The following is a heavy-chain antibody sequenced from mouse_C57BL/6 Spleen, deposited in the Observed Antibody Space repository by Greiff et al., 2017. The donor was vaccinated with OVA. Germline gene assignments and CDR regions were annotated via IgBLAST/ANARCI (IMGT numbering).Heavy chain of an antibody. CDR2: IYPGDGDT. Sequence: VQLQQSGAELVKPGASVTISCKASGYAFSSYWMNWVKQRPGKGLEWIGQIYPGDGDTNSNGKFKGKATLTADKSSSTAYMQLSSLTSEDSAVYFCARREVVAHFDDWGQGTTLTVSS. CDR3: ARREVVAHFDD. CDR1: GYAFSSYW. J-gene: IGHJ2*01. V-gene: IGHV1-80*01. D-gene: IGHD1-1*01.